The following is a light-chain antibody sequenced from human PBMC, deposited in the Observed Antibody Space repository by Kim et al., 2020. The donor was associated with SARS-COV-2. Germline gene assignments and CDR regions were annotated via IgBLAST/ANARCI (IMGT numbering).Light chain of an antibody. Sequence: ASLGDRVTITCRASQDIRNDLGWYQQNPGRAPKRLIYGASSLQSGVPSRFSGSGSGTEFTLTISSVQPEDFATYFCLQHSTYPITFGQGTRLEIK. J-gene: IGKJ5*01. CDR3: LQHSTYPIT. CDR1: QDIRND. CDR2: GAS. V-gene: IGKV1-17*01.